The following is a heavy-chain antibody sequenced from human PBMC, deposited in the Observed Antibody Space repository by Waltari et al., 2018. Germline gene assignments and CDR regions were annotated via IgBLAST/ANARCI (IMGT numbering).Heavy chain of an antibody. CDR3: ARRGYYYDSSGPDAFDI. V-gene: IGHV5-51*01. D-gene: IGHD3-22*01. CDR2: ISPGDSAT. CDR1: GYSFTSYW. J-gene: IGHJ3*02. Sequence: EVQLVQSGAEVKKPGESLKISCKGSGYSFTSYWIGWVRQMPGKGLGWMGIISPGDSATRYSPSSQGQVTISADKSISTAYLQWSSLKASDTAMYYCARRGYYYDSSGPDAFDIWGQGTMVTVSS.